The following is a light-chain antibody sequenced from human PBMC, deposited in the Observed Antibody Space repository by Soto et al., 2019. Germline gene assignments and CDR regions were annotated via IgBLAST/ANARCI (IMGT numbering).Light chain of an antibody. J-gene: IGLJ1*01. CDR1: SSDVGGYNY. CDR3: SSYATSSTRV. CDR2: EVT. V-gene: IGLV2-14*01. Sequence: QSAVTQPASVSGSPGQSITISCTGTSSDVGGYNYVSWYQQHPGKAPKVMIFEVTNRPSGVSNRFSGSKSGNTASLTISGLQAEDEADYYCSSYATSSTRVFGTGTKLTVL.